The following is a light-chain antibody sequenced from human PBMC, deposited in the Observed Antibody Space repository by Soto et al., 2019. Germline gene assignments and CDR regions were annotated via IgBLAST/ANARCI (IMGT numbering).Light chain of an antibody. CDR1: SSDIGRYAY. CDR3: SSFTSTSTPVV. J-gene: IGLJ2*01. CDR2: DVT. Sequence: QSALTQPASVSGSPGQSITISCTGTSSDIGRYAYISWYQQHPGKAPKLMIYDVTNRPSGIANRFSGSKSGNTASLTISGLQAEDEADYYCSSFTSTSTPVVFGGRTKLTVL. V-gene: IGLV2-14*01.